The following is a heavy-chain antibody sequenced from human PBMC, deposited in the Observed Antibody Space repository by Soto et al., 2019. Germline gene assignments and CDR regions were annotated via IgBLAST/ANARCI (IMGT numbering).Heavy chain of an antibody. J-gene: IGHJ4*02. CDR3: ARTGYSSGWYPMIFDY. CDR1: GGSISSGGYY. D-gene: IGHD6-19*01. V-gene: IGHV4-31*03. CDR2: IYYSGST. Sequence: SEPLSLTCTVSGGSISSGGYYWSWIRQHPGKGLEWIGYIYYSGSTYYNPSLKSRVTISVDTSKNQFSLKLSSVTAADTAVYYCARTGYSSGWYPMIFDYWGRGTLVTVSS.